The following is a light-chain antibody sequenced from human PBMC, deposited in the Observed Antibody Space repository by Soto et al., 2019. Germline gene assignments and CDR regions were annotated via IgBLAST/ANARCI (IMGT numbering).Light chain of an antibody. V-gene: IGLV2-11*01. Sequence: QSALTQPRSVSGSPGQSVTISCTGTSTDVGGYNYVSWYQQHPGKVPKLMLYDVSKRPSGAPDRFSGSKSGNTASLTISGLQAEVEAEYYCCSYAGRDTLYVFGSGTKVTVL. CDR1: STDVGGYNY. CDR3: CSYAGRDTLYV. CDR2: DVS. J-gene: IGLJ1*01.